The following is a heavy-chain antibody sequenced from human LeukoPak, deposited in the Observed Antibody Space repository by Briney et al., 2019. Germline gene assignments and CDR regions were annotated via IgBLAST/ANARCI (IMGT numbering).Heavy chain of an antibody. D-gene: IGHD5-12*01. CDR1: GFTFSSYW. Sequence: GGSLRLSCAASGFTFSSYWMSWVRQAPGKGLEWVANIKQDGSKKYYVDSVKGRFTISRDNAKNSLYLQMNSLRAEDTAVYYCAKDSGRGYSGYDSGCWGQGTLVTVSS. V-gene: IGHV3-7*03. J-gene: IGHJ4*02. CDR2: IKQDGSKK. CDR3: AKDSGRGYSGYDSGC.